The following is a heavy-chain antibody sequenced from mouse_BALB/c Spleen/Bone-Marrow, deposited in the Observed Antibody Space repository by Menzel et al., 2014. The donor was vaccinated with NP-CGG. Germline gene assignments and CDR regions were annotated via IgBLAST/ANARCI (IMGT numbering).Heavy chain of an antibody. Sequence: EVKLMESGGGLVQPGGSRKLSCAASGLTFSSFGMHWVRQAPEKGLEWVAYISSGSSTIYYADTVMGRFTISRDNPKNTLFLQMTSLRSEDTAMYYCARSGSSSGYFDYWGQGTTLTVSS. CDR3: ARSGSSSGYFDY. CDR2: ISSGSSTI. D-gene: IGHD1-1*01. CDR1: GLTFSSFG. V-gene: IGHV5-17*02. J-gene: IGHJ2*01.